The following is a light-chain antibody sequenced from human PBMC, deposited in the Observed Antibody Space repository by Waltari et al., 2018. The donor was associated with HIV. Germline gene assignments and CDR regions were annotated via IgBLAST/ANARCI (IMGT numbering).Light chain of an antibody. V-gene: IGLV1-47*01. CDR3: AAWDDSLRGPV. CDR1: SSNTGSNH. CDR2: VNS. Sequence: QSVLTQPPTASGTPGQRVTIACSGSSSNTGSNHAYLYQHLPGTAPKLLIYVNSQRPAGVPDRFPGSKSGTSASLAISGLRSEDEGDYYCAAWDDSLRGPVFGGGSRLTVL. J-gene: IGLJ2*01.